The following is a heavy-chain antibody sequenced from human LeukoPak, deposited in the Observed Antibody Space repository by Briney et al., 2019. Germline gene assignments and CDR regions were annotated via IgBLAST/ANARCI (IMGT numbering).Heavy chain of an antibody. J-gene: IGHJ3*02. CDR3: ARHYYDSSGYYYVDAFDI. Sequence: PSETLSLTCAVYGGSFSGYYWSWIRQPPGKGLEWIGEINHSGSTNYNPSLKSRVTISVDTSKNQFSLKLSSVTAADTAVYYCARHYYDSSGYYYVDAFDIWGQGTMVTVSS. CDR1: GGSFSGYY. V-gene: IGHV4-34*01. D-gene: IGHD3-22*01. CDR2: INHSGST.